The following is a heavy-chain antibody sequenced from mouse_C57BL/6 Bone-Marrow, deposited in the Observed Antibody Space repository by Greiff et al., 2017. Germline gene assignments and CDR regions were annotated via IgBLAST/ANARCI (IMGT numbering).Heavy chain of an antibody. V-gene: IGHV1-69*01. J-gene: IGHJ2*01. CDR1: GYTFTSYW. CDR2: IDPSDSYT. Sequence: VQLQPPGAELVMPGASVKLSCKASGYTFTSYWMHWVKQRPGQGLEWIGEIDPSDSYTNYNQTFKGKSTLTVDKSSSTAYMQLSSLTSEDSAVYYCARTTTVVAGDYWGQGTTLTVSS. D-gene: IGHD1-1*01. CDR3: ARTTTVVAGDY.